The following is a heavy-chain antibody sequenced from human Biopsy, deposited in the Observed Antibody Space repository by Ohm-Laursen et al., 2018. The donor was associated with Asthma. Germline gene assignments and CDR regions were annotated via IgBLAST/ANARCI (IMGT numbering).Heavy chain of an antibody. V-gene: IGHV4-39*01. J-gene: IGHJ6*02. D-gene: IGHD6-13*01. CDR2: IYYSGTT. Sequence: PGTLSLTCSLSSGSGGYMRSGNYYWGWIRQPPGKGLEWIGSIYYSGTTYYNPSLESRVTVSADTSKNQFSPKLTSGTAADTAVYYCVRGSSSWHHGPFHYYYGLDVWGQGTTATVSS. CDR3: VRGSSSWHHGPFHYYYGLDV. CDR1: SGSGGYMRSGNYY.